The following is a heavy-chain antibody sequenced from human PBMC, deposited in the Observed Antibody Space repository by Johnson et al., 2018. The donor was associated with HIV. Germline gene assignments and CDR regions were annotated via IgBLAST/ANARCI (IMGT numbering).Heavy chain of an antibody. CDR3: AKDTRYYDSSGYPTEAFDI. Sequence: EVQLVESGGGLVKPGGSLRLSCAASRFTVSSNYMTWVRQAPGKGLEWVSGISWNSGSVDYADSVKGRFTISRDNAKNSLYLQMNSLRTEDTAFYYCAKDTRYYDSSGYPTEAFDIWGQGTMVTVSS. V-gene: IGHV3-9*01. CDR2: ISWNSGSV. CDR1: RFTVSSNY. J-gene: IGHJ3*02. D-gene: IGHD3-22*01.